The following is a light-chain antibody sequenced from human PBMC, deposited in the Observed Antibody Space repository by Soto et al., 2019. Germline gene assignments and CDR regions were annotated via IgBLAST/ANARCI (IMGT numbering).Light chain of an antibody. V-gene: IGLV2-14*03. CDR1: SSDVGGYNY. J-gene: IGLJ1*01. CDR3: SSYTTSNTRQIV. Sequence: QSALTQPASVSGSPGQSITISCTGTSSDVGGYNYVSWYQHHPGKAPKLMIYDVNFRPAGVSNRFSGSKSGNTASLTISGLQPEDEADYYCSSYTTSNTRQIVFGTGTKLNVL. CDR2: DVN.